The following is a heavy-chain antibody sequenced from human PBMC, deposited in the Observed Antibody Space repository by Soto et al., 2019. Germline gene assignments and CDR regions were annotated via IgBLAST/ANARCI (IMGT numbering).Heavy chain of an antibody. CDR1: GGSVNGYY. V-gene: IGHV4-34*01. Sequence: TSETLSLTCAVYGGSVNGYYWNWIRQPPGRGLEWIGEINHTGGTHYNPSLKSRVTMSVDTSKNQFSLRLSSVTAADTAIYYCATRITVFGLLIPPFDPWGQGTQVTVSS. D-gene: IGHD3-3*01. CDR2: INHTGGT. J-gene: IGHJ5*02. CDR3: ATRITVFGLLIPPFDP.